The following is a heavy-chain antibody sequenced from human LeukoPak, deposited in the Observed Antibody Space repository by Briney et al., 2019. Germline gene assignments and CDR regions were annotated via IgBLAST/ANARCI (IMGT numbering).Heavy chain of an antibody. CDR1: GGTFSSYA. V-gene: IGHV1-69*01. J-gene: IGHJ6*02. D-gene: IGHD6-13*01. CDR2: IIPIFGTA. Sequence: GASVKVSGKASGGTFSSYAISWVRQAPGQGLEWMGGIIPIFGTANYAQKFQGRVTITADESTSTAYMELSSLRSEDTAVYYCASSWYYYYYGMDVWGQGTTVTVSS. CDR3: ASSWYYYYYGMDV.